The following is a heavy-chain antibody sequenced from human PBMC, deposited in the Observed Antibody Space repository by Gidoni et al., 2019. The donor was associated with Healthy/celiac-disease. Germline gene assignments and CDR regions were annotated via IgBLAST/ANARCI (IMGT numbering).Heavy chain of an antibody. J-gene: IGHJ4*02. CDR1: GFTFDDYT. CDR3: AKGRLGATAYFDY. D-gene: IGHD1-26*01. CDR2: ISWDGTST. Sequence: EVQLVESGGAVVQPGGSLRLSCAASGFTFDDYTMHWVRQAPGKGLEWISRISWDGTSTDYADSVNGRFTISRDNSKNSLYLQINSLRTEDTALYYCAKGRLGATAYFDYWGQGTLVTVSS. V-gene: IGHV3-43*01.